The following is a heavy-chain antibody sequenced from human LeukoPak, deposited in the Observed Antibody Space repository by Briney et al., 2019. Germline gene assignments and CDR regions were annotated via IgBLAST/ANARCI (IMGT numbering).Heavy chain of an antibody. CDR3: ARGEFYDFWSGYYIY. D-gene: IGHD3-3*01. CDR1: GGSISSYY. V-gene: IGHV4-4*07. J-gene: IGHJ4*02. CDR2: IYTSGST. Sequence: PSETLSLTCTVSGGSISSYYWSWIRQPAGKGLEWIGRIYTSGSTNYNPSLKSRVTMSADTSKNQFSLKLSSVTAADTAVYYCARGEFYDFWSGYYIYWGQGTLVTVSS.